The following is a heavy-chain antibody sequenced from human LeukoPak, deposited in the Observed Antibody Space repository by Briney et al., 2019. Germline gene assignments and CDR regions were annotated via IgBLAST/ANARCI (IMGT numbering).Heavy chain of an antibody. Sequence: SVKVSCKASGGTFSSYAISWVRQAPGQGLEWMGGIIPIFGTANYAQKFQGRVTITTDESTSTAYMELSSLRSEDTAVYYCAREGRWLQLRAEYFQHWGQGTLVTVSS. D-gene: IGHD5-24*01. CDR3: AREGRWLQLRAEYFQH. J-gene: IGHJ1*01. CDR2: IIPIFGTA. V-gene: IGHV1-69*05. CDR1: GGTFSSYA.